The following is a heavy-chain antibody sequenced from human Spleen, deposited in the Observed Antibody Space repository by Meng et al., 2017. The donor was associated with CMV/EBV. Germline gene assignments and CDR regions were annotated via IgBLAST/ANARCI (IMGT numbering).Heavy chain of an antibody. D-gene: IGHD3-3*01. J-gene: IGHJ4*02. Sequence: GESLKISCAASGFKFDDYGMSWVRQPPGKGLEWVSGINWSGSRTYADSVKGRFTISRDNAKNSLYLQMNSLRAEDTAVYYCAKGVYDFWSGYQGGHYFDYWGQGTLVTVSS. CDR2: INWSGSRT. CDR1: GFKFDDYG. CDR3: AKGVYDFWSGYQGGHYFDY. V-gene: IGHV3-20*04.